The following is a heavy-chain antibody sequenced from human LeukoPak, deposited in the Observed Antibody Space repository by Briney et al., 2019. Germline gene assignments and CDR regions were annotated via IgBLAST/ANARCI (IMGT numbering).Heavy chain of an antibody. CDR2: INPDSGGS. J-gene: IGHJ4*02. CDR1: GYTFIAFY. CDR3: ARAPGRNGSGRNAY. D-gene: IGHD3-10*01. V-gene: IGHV1-2*02. Sequence: GASVKVSCKTSGYTFIAFYMHWVRQAPGQGPEGMGWINPDSGGSEYVQKFQGRVTFTSDTSSTTISMEVRSLTSDDTDVYYFARAPGRNGSGRNAYWGRGPLVTVSS.